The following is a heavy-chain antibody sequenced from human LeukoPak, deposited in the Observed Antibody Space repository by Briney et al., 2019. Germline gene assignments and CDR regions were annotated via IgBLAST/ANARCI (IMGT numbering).Heavy chain of an antibody. CDR1: GYTFTSYY. D-gene: IGHD6-19*01. Sequence: GASVKVSCKASGYTFTSYYMHWVRQAPGQGLEWMGIINPSGGSTSYAQKFQGRVTMTRDTSTSTVYMELSSLRSEDTAVYYCAKEYVTTTGWYGGFDYWGQGTLVTVSS. J-gene: IGHJ4*02. CDR3: AKEYVTTTGWYGGFDY. V-gene: IGHV1-46*01. CDR2: INPSGGST.